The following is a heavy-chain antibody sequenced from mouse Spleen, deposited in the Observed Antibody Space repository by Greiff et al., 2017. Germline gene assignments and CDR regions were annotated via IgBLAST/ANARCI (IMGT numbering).Heavy chain of an antibody. J-gene: IGHJ1*01. D-gene: IGHD2-4*01. CDR3: ARHRMISWYFDV. CDR2: ISSGGSYT. CDR1: GFTFSSYA. V-gene: IGHV5-9-1*01. Sequence: EVMLVESGGGLVKPGGSLKLSCAASGFTFSSYAMSWVRQTPGKRLEWVATISSGGSYTYYPDSVKGRFTISRDNAKNTLYLQMSSLMSEDTAMYYCARHRMISWYFDVWGAGTTVTVSS.